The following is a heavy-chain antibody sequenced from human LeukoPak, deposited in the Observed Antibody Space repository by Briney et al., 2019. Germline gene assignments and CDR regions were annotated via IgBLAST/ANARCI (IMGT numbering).Heavy chain of an antibody. CDR1: GFTFSSYW. CDR3: ARDQHIYSSSWYSVYYYYYGMDV. J-gene: IGHJ6*02. D-gene: IGHD6-13*01. Sequence: GGSLRLSCVASGFTFSSYWMHWVRQDPRKGLVWVSRINGDGNNINYAASVRGRFTISRDNAKNTLYLQMNTLRVEDTAVYYCARDQHIYSSSWYSVYYYYYGMDVWGQGTTVTVSS. CDR2: INGDGNNI. V-gene: IGHV3-74*01.